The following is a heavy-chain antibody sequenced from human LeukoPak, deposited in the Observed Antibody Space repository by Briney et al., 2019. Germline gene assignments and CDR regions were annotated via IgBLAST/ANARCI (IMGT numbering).Heavy chain of an antibody. CDR2: IKQHGSEE. V-gene: IGHV3-7*01. D-gene: IGHD6-6*01. CDR3: ARRSTSWDYFDY. J-gene: IGHJ4*02. Sequence: GGSLRLSCAASGFTFSGYWMSWVRQAPGKGLEWVANIKQHGSEEYYVDSVKGRFTISRDNAKNSVYLQMNSLRAEDTAVYYCARRSTSWDYFDYWGQGILVTVSS. CDR1: GFTFSGYW.